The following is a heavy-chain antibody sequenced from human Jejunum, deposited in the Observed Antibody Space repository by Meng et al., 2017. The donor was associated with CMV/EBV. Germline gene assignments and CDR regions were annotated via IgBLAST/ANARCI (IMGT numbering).Heavy chain of an antibody. CDR2: ITSGSGYI. CDR1: TFNPYP. D-gene: IGHD4-11*01. CDR3: AKDKIPVSPYYYGMDV. J-gene: IGHJ6*02. V-gene: IGHV3-21*01. Sequence: TFNPYPLNWFRQAPGKGLEWVSSITSGSGYIFYADSVKGRFTISRDNSKNMLFLQMNSLRAEDTAVYYCAKDKIPVSPYYYGMDVWGQGTTVTVSS.